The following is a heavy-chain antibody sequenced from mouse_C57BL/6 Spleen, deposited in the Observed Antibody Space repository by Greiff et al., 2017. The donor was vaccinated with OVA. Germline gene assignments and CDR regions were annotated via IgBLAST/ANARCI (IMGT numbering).Heavy chain of an antibody. CDR2: ISYDGSN. J-gene: IGHJ1*03. D-gene: IGHD2-1*01. CDR3: ARVFYGNYEYFDV. Sequence: EVKLQESGPGLVKPSQSLSLTCSVTGYSITSGYYWNWIRQFPGNKLEWMGYISYDGSNNYNPSLKNRISITRDTSKNQFFLKLNSVTTEDTATYYCARVFYGNYEYFDVWGTGTTVTVSS. V-gene: IGHV3-6*01. CDR1: GYSITSGYY.